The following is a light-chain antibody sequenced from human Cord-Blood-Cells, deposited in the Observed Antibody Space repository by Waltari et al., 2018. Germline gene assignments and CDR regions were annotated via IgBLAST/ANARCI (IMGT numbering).Light chain of an antibody. V-gene: IGKV1-33*01. J-gene: IGKJ4*01. CDR1: QDISNY. CDR2: DAS. CDR3: QQYDNT. Sequence: DIQMTQSPSSLSASVGDRVTITCQASQDISNYLNWYQQKPGKAPKLLIYDASKLETGVPSRFSGSGSGTDFTFTISSLQPEDIATYYCQQYDNTFGGGTKVEIK.